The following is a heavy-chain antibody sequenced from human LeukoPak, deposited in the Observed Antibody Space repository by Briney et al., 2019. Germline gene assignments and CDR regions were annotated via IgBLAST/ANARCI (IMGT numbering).Heavy chain of an antibody. CDR2: IYYSGST. D-gene: IGHD3-9*01. J-gene: IGHJ3*02. Sequence: SETLSLTCTVSGGSISSYYWSWIRQPPGKGLEWIGYIYYSGSTNYNPSLKSRVTISVDTSKNQFSLKLSSVTAADTAVYYCARHILTGMGDAFDIWGQGTMVTVSS. CDR3: ARHILTGMGDAFDI. V-gene: IGHV4-59*08. CDR1: GGSISSYY.